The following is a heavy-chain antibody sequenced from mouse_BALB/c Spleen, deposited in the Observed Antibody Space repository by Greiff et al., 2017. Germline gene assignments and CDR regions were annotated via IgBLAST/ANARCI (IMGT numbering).Heavy chain of an antibody. CDR3: ARDITTVVPDWYFDV. Sequence: DVKLVESGGGLVQPGGSLRLSCATSGFTFTDYYMSWVRQPPGKALEWLGFIRNKANGYTTEYSASVKGRFTISRDNSQSILYLQMNTLRAEDSATYYCARDITTVVPDWYFDVWGAGTTVTVSS. J-gene: IGHJ1*01. CDR1: GFTFTDYY. CDR2: IRNKANGYTT. D-gene: IGHD1-1*01. V-gene: IGHV7-3*02.